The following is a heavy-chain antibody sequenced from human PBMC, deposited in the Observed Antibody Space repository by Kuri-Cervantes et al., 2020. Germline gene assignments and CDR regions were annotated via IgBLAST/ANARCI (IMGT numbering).Heavy chain of an antibody. CDR3: ARRTVGTTYFDY. CDR1: GFSLSTSGVG. J-gene: IGHJ4*02. Sequence: SGPTLVKPTQTLTLTCTFSGFSLSTSGVGVGWIRQPPGKALEWLALIYWDDDAHHSPSLKGRLTITKDTSKKQVFLTMTSMDSVDTATYFCARRTVGTTYFDYWGQGTPVTVSS. CDR2: IYWDDDA. V-gene: IGHV2-5*02. D-gene: IGHD1-1*01.